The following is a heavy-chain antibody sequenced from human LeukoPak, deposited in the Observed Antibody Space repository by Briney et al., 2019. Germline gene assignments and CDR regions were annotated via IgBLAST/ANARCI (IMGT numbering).Heavy chain of an antibody. J-gene: IGHJ3*02. Sequence: SETLSLTCTVSGGSISSSSYYWGWIRQPPGKGLEWIGSIYYSGSTYYNPSLKSRVTISVDTSKNQFSLKLSSVTAADTAVYYCARGEYSGSYPDAFDIWGQGTMVTVSS. CDR1: GGSISSSSYY. CDR2: IYYSGST. D-gene: IGHD1-26*01. CDR3: ARGEYSGSYPDAFDI. V-gene: IGHV4-39*07.